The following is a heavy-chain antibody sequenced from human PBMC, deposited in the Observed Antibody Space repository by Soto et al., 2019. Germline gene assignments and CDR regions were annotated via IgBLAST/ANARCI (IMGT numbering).Heavy chain of an antibody. CDR3: ARDLIAAAGSDDY. CDR1: GGTFSSYA. D-gene: IGHD6-13*01. J-gene: IGHJ4*02. Sequence: ASVKVSCKASGGTFSSYAISWVRQAPGQGLEWMGGIIPIFGTANYAQKFQGRVTITADESTSTAYMELSSLRSEDTAVYYCARDLIAAAGSDDYWGQGTLVTVSS. V-gene: IGHV1-69*13. CDR2: IIPIFGTA.